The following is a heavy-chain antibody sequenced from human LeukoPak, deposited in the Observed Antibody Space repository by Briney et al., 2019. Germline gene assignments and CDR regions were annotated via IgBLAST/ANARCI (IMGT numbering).Heavy chain of an antibody. CDR2: IYSGGST. Sequence: PGGSLILSCAASGFTVRSNYMSWVRQAPGKGLEWGSVIYSGGSTYYADSVKGRFTISRDNSKNTLYLQMNSLRAEDTAVYYCARVHNYYDRSGYEINWFDPWGQGTLVTVSS. CDR1: GFTVRSNY. D-gene: IGHD3-22*01. V-gene: IGHV3-53*01. J-gene: IGHJ5*02. CDR3: ARVHNYYDRSGYEINWFDP.